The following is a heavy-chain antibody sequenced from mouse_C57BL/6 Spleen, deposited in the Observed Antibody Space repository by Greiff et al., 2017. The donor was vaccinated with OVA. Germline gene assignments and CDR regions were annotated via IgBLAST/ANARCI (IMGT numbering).Heavy chain of an antibody. J-gene: IGHJ2*01. Sequence: VQLQQSGAELVKPGASVKLSCTASGFNIKDDYMHWVKQRTEQGLEWIGRLDPEDGKTKYAPKFQGKAIITADTSSNTAYLQISSLTSEDTAVYYCARVGYYGSLYLACWGEGTTLTVSS. CDR1: GFNIKDDY. CDR3: ARVGYYGSLYLAC. CDR2: LDPEDGKT. V-gene: IGHV14-2*01. D-gene: IGHD1-1*01.